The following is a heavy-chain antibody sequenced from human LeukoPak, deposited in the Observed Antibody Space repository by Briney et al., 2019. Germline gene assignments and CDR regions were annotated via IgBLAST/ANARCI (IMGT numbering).Heavy chain of an antibody. V-gene: IGHV3-53*01. CDR1: GFTVSSNY. CDR3: ASGSGSYRTPYYYMDV. CDR2: IYSGGST. D-gene: IGHD3-10*01. J-gene: IGHJ6*03. Sequence: PGGSLRLSCVASGFTVSSNYMSWVRQAPGKGLEWVSVIYSGGSTYYADSVKGRFTISRDNSKNTLYLQMNGLRAEDTAVYYCASGSGSYRTPYYYMDVWGTGTTVTVSS.